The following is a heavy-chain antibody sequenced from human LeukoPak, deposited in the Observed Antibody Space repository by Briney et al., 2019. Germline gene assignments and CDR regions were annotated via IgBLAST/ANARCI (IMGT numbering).Heavy chain of an antibody. Sequence: GGSLRLSCAASGFTFSTYGMSWVRQAPGKGLEWVSAISSSGGSTYYADSVKGRFTISRDSSKNTLDLLMSSLRAEDTAVYYCAKGVYGYADYALLDYWGQGTLVTVSS. D-gene: IGHD2-2*01. CDR3: AKGVYGYADYALLDY. CDR1: GFTFSTYG. V-gene: IGHV3-23*01. CDR2: ISSSGGST. J-gene: IGHJ4*02.